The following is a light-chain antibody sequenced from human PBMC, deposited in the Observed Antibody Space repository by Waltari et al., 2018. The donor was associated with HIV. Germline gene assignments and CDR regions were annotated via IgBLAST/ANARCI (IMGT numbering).Light chain of an antibody. CDR2: GAS. V-gene: IGKV3-11*01. J-gene: IGKJ2*01. CDR1: HSVTSN. Sequence: ETVLTQSPATLSLSPGERATLSCRASHSVTSNLAWYQQKPGQAPRLLIYGASTRATGIPARFSGSGSGTDFTLTISSLEPEDFAVYYCQQRADRRSFGQGTKLEIK. CDR3: QQRADRRS.